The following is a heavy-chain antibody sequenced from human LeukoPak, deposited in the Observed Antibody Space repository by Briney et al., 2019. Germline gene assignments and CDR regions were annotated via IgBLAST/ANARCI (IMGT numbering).Heavy chain of an antibody. V-gene: IGHV3-23*01. CDR2: ISGSGGST. D-gene: IGHD6-6*01. Sequence: PGGSLRLSCAASGFTFSSYAMSWVRQAPGKGLEWVSAISGSGGSTYYADSVKGRFTISRDNSKNTLYLQMNSLRAEDTAVYYCAKDNSEYSSSYYYYYYMDVWGKGTTVTVSS. J-gene: IGHJ6*03. CDR1: GFTFSSYA. CDR3: AKDNSEYSSSYYYYYYMDV.